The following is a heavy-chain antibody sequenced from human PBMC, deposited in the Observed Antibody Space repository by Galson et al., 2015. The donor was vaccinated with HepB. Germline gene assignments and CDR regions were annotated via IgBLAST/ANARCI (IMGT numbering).Heavy chain of an antibody. J-gene: IGHJ4*02. CDR2: TYYRSKWYN. Sequence: CAISGDSVSSNSAAWNWIRQSPSRGLEWLGRTYYRSKWYNDYAVSVKSRITINPDTSKNQFSLQLNSVTPEDTAVYYCAREGWGVDTAMVTLDYWGQGTLVTVSS. V-gene: IGHV6-1*01. CDR1: GDSVSSNSAA. D-gene: IGHD5-18*01. CDR3: AREGWGVDTAMVTLDY.